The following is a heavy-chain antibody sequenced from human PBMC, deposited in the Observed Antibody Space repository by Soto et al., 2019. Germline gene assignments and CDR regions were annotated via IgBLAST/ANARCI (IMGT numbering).Heavy chain of an antibody. J-gene: IGHJ4*02. Sequence: QVQLVESGGGVVQPGRSLRLSCAASGFTLSSYGMHWVRQAPGKGLEWVAVISYDGSNKYYADSVKGRFTISRDNSKNTLYLQMNSLRAEDTAVYYCAKASLAAAYDYWGQGTLVTVSS. CDR3: AKASLAAAYDY. D-gene: IGHD6-13*01. CDR2: ISYDGSNK. V-gene: IGHV3-30*18. CDR1: GFTLSSYG.